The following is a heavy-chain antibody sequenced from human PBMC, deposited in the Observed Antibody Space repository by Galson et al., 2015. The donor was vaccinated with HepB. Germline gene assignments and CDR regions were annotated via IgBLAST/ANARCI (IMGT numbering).Heavy chain of an antibody. CDR1: GYIFTSYG. Sequence: SVKVSCKASGYIFTSYGISWVRQAPGQGLEWMGWISGYNGNTNSAQKFQGRVTMTIDTSTTTAYMELRSLRSDDTAVYHCAGGSAYDSSGYIDYWGQGTLVTVSS. J-gene: IGHJ4*02. V-gene: IGHV1-18*01. CDR2: ISGYNGNT. CDR3: AGGSAYDSSGYIDY. D-gene: IGHD3-22*01.